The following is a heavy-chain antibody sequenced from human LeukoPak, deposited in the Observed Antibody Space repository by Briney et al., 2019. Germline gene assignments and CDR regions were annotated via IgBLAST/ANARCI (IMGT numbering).Heavy chain of an antibody. V-gene: IGHV3-53*01. J-gene: IGHJ4*02. Sequence: PVKGLEWVSVIYSGGSTYYADSVKGRFTISRDNSKNTLYLQMNSLRAEDTAVYYCARELPQTYYYGSGSPTDGFDYWGQGTLVTVSS. CDR2: IYSGGST. CDR3: ARELPQTYYYGSGSPTDGFDY. D-gene: IGHD3-10*01.